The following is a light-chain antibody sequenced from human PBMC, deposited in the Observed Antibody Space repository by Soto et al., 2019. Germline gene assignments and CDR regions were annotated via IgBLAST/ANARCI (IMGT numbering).Light chain of an antibody. Sequence: QSVLTQPASVSGSPGQSITISCTGTSSDVGSYNLVSWYQHHPGKAPKLMIYEGCKRPSGVSNRFSGSKSGNTTSLTISGLQAEDEADYYCCSYAGSTTWVFGGGTKLTVL. J-gene: IGLJ2*01. CDR1: SSDVGSYNL. CDR2: EGC. CDR3: CSYAGSTTWV. V-gene: IGLV2-23*01.